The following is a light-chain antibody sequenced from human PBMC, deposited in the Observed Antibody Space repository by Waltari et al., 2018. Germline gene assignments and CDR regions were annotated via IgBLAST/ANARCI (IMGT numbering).Light chain of an antibody. Sequence: QSALTQPASVSGSPGQSITISCTGTTSDIGNHDYVPWYQQHPGKAPKLLIYEGPNRPSGVSTRFSGSKSGSTASLTISGLQADDEAHYYCSSYTGSSTLLVFGGGTDLTVL. CDR3: SSYTGSSTLLV. J-gene: IGLJ2*01. V-gene: IGLV2-14*01. CDR2: EGP. CDR1: TSDIGNHDY.